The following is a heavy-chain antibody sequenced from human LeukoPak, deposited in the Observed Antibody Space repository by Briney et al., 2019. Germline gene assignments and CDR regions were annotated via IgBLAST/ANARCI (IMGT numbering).Heavy chain of an antibody. V-gene: IGHV3-30-3*01. CDR3: AKGHYYGSGSLDY. Sequence: GGSLRLSCAASGFTFRSYNMHWVRQAPGKGLEWVAVIWYDGSNKYYADSVKGRFTISRDNSKNTLYVQMNSLRAEDTAVYYCAKGHYYGSGSLDYWGQGTLVTVSS. CDR1: GFTFRSYN. J-gene: IGHJ4*02. CDR2: IWYDGSNK. D-gene: IGHD3-10*01.